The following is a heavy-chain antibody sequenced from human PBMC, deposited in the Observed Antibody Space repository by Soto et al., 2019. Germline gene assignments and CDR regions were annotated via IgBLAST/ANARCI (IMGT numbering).Heavy chain of an antibody. Sequence: EVQLVESGGGLVQPGESLRLSCEASGFDFNYYNMNWIRQAPGRGLEWVSYISSNSRTKYYGDSVRGRFTISRDNAKNSLYLQMYSLRDEDTALYYCAKDSIVVVPAASDYWGQGTLVTVSS. CDR3: AKDSIVVVPAASDY. J-gene: IGHJ4*02. CDR1: GFDFNYYN. CDR2: ISSNSRTK. V-gene: IGHV3-48*02. D-gene: IGHD2-2*01.